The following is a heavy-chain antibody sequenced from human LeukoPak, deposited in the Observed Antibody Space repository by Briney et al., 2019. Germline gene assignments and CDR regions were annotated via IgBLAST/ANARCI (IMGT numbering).Heavy chain of an antibody. D-gene: IGHD4-17*01. J-gene: IGHJ5*02. CDR3: IVFGDSNH. V-gene: IGHV3-53*01. CDR2: VHTSGDT. Sequence: GGSLRLSCAASGLTGSHNYVSWVRQAPGKGLEWVSAVHTSGDTCYADSVKGRFTISRDTSKNTLYLQINSLRVEDTAVYYCIVFGDSNHWGQGTLVTVSS. CDR1: GLTGSHNY.